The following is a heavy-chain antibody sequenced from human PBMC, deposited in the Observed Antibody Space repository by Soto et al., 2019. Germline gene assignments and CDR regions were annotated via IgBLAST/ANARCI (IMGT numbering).Heavy chain of an antibody. CDR2: IYWDDDK. D-gene: IGHD2-15*01. CDR1: GFSLSTSGVG. Sequence: QITLKESGPTLVKPTQTLTLTCTFSGFSLSTSGVGVAWIRQPPGKALEWLALIYWDDDKRYSPSLKSRLTRTXXTSKNQVVLTMTKMDPVDTATYYCAHRQSVACFDYWGQGTLVTVSS. CDR3: AHRQSVACFDY. J-gene: IGHJ4*02. V-gene: IGHV2-5*02.